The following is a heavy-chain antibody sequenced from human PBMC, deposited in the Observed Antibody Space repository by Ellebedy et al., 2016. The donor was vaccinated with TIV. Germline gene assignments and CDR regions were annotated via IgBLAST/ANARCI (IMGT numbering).Heavy chain of an antibody. D-gene: IGHD1-26*01. CDR2: MRQDGGDK. J-gene: IGHJ3*01. CDR1: GFSFSSYW. V-gene: IGHV3-7*01. CDR3: ASDGSYGDHLSPTHALSF. Sequence: GGSLRLSCAASGFSFSSYWMSWVRQAPGKGLEWVANMRQDGGDKYYVDSVKGRFTISRDNAKSSLYLHMNSVRAEDTAVYYCASDGSYGDHLSPTHALSFWGQGTMVTVSP.